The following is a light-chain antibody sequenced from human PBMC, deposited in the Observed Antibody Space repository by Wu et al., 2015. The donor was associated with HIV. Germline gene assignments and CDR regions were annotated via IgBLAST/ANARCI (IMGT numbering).Light chain of an antibody. CDR3: QQYGGSPWT. Sequence: EIVLTQSPGTLSLSPGERATLSCRASQSVNRNYLAWYQQKPGQAPRLLIYGASNRATGIPVRFSGSGSGTDFTLTISRLEPEDFAVYSCQQYGGSPWTFGQGTKVEIK. V-gene: IGKV3-20*01. J-gene: IGKJ1*01. CDR2: GAS. CDR1: QSVNRNY.